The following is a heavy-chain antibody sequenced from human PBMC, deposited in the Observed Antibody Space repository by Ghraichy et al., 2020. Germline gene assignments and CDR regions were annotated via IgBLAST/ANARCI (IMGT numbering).Heavy chain of an antibody. D-gene: IGHD5-18*01. Sequence: GGSLRLSCAASGFTFSSYGMHWVRQAPGKGLEWVAVISYDGSNKYYADSVKGRFTISRDNSKNTLYLQMNSLRAEDTAVYYCAKAKRGYSYALGYWGQGTLVTVSS. CDR3: AKAKRGYSYALGY. CDR2: ISYDGSNK. V-gene: IGHV3-30*18. CDR1: GFTFSSYG. J-gene: IGHJ4*02.